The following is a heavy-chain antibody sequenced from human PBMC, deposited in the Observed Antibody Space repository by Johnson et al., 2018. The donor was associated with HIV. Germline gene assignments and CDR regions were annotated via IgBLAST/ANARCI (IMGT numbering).Heavy chain of an antibody. CDR3: AREEGVGDDYGGKSAFDI. Sequence: VQLVESGGGLVQPGRSLRLSCAASGFTFSSYAMHWVRQAPGKGLEWVAVISYDGSNKYYADSVKGRFTISRDNSKNTLYLQMNSLRAEDTAVYYCAREEGVGDDYGGKSAFDIWGQGAMVTVSS. V-gene: IGHV3-30-3*01. J-gene: IGHJ3*02. CDR1: GFTFSSYA. D-gene: IGHD4-23*01. CDR2: ISYDGSNK.